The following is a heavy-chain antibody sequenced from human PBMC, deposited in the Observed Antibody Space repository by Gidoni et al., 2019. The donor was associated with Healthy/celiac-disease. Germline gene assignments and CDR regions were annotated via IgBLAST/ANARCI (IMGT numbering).Heavy chain of an antibody. J-gene: IGHJ3*02. CDR2: IIPIFGTA. CDR3: ARELRARLFYDYLIACDI. Sequence: QVQLVQSGAGVKKPGSSVKVSCKAYGGTFSSYAISWVRQAPGQGLEWMGGIIPIFGTANYAQKFQGRVTTAADESTSTAYMELSSLRSEDTAVYYCARELRARLFYDYLIACDIWGQGTMVTVSS. D-gene: IGHD3-16*01. CDR1: GGTFSSYA. V-gene: IGHV1-69*01.